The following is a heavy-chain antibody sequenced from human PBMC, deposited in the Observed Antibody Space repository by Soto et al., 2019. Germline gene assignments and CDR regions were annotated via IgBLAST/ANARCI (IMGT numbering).Heavy chain of an antibody. D-gene: IGHD6-19*01. Sequence: EVQLVESGGGSVQPGGSLRLSCAASGFTFSSYSMNWVRQAPGKGLEWVSYISSSSTIYYADSVKGRFTISRDNAKNSLYLQMNSLRAEDTAVYYCARDLAVAQFDYWGQGTLVTVSS. V-gene: IGHV3-48*01. J-gene: IGHJ4*02. CDR2: ISSSSTI. CDR1: GFTFSSYS. CDR3: ARDLAVAQFDY.